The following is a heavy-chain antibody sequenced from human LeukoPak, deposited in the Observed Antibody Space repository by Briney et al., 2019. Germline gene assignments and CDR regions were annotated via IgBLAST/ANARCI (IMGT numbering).Heavy chain of an antibody. CDR2: ISGSGGST. Sequence: GGSLRLSCAASGFTFSSYAMSWVRQAPGKGLEWLSVISGSGGSTYYADSVKGRFTISRDNSKNTLYLQMNSLRAEDTAIYYCAKEDYDGSGSYYTHWGQGTLVSVSS. V-gene: IGHV3-23*01. CDR3: AKEDYDGSGSYYTH. CDR1: GFTFSSYA. J-gene: IGHJ1*01. D-gene: IGHD3-10*01.